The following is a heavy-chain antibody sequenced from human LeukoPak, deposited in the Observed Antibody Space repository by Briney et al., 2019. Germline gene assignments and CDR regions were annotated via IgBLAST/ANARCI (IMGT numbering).Heavy chain of an antibody. CDR2: ISSGTI. CDR1: VFTFTTYS. Sequence: QTGGSLRLSCAASVFTFTTYSMNGLRQAPGQGLEWLSHISSGTIAYADSVKGRFTISRDIGKNSLYLQMNNPRVEGTGVYYCARDFGYSFDYWGQATLVTVSS. V-gene: IGHV3-48*01. D-gene: IGHD1-26*01. CDR3: ARDFGYSFDY. J-gene: IGHJ4*02.